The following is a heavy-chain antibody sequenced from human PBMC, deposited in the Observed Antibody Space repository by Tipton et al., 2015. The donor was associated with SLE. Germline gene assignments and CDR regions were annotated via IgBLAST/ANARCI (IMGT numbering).Heavy chain of an antibody. CDR2: IYYSGST. D-gene: IGHD3-16*01. J-gene: IGHJ3*02. Sequence: TLSLTCTVSGGSISSYYWSWIRQPPGKGLEWIGYIYYSGSTNYNPSLKSRVTISVDTSKNQFSLKLSSVTAADTAVDYCARDLGYDACDIWGQGTMVTVS. CDR1: GGSISSYY. CDR3: ARDLGYDACDI. V-gene: IGHV4-59*01.